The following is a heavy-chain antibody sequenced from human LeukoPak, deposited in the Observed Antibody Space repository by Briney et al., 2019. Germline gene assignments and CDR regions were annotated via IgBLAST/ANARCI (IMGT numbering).Heavy chain of an antibody. V-gene: IGHV3-15*01. D-gene: IGHD3-10*01. CDR3: TTGLGNYYDY. Sequence: PGESLTLSCVASGFTFSQAWMHWVRQAPGKGLELVGRVKSKVHGGATDYAAPVKGRFTISRDDSVNTVYLQMNSLKTEDTALYYCTTGLGNYYDYWGQGTLVTVSS. CDR2: VKSKVHGGAT. J-gene: IGHJ4*02. CDR1: GFTFSQAW.